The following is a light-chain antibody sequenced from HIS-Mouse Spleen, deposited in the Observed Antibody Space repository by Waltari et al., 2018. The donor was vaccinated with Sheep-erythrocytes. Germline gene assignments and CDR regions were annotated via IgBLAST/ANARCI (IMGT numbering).Light chain of an antibody. CDR3: QQSYSTPPLT. Sequence: DPVSITCRASQSISSYLNWYQQKPGKAPKLLIYAASSLQSGVPSRFSGSGSGTDFTLTISSLQREDFATYYCQQSYSTPPLTFGGGTKVEIK. CDR2: AAS. CDR1: QSISSY. J-gene: IGKJ4*01. V-gene: IGKV1-39*01.